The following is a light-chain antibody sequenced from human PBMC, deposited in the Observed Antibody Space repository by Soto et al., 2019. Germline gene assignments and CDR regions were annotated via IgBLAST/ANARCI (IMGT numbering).Light chain of an antibody. CDR1: TGTVTSGHY. Sequence: QAVVTQEPSLTVPPGGTVTLTCGSSTGTVTSGHYPYWFHQKPGQAPRTLVYNTSDKHSWTPARFSGSLLGGKAALTLSGAQPEDEADFYCLLSYSGARVFGGGTKVTVL. CDR3: LLSYSGARV. J-gene: IGLJ3*02. CDR2: NTS. V-gene: IGLV7-46*01.